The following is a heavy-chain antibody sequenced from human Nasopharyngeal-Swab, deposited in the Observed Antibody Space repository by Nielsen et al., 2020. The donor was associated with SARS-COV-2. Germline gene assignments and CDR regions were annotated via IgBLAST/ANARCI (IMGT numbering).Heavy chain of an antibody. CDR3: TNGPTATTSQWFDY. D-gene: IGHD2-2*01. J-gene: IGHJ4*02. CDR1: GFSFTTTW. CDR2: INYDGTIT. Sequence: GGSLRLSCAVSGFSFTTTWFQWVRQAPGKGLAGVSIINYDGTITRYADSVKGRFTVSSDNARNTVYLHMNSLEPEDTAVYFCTNGPTATTSQWFDYWGQGTLVTVSS. V-gene: IGHV3-74*01.